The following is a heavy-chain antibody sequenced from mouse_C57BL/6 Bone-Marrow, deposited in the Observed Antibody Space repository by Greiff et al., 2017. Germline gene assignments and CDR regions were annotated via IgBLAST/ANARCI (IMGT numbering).Heavy chain of an antibody. CDR3: AGPNWAFAY. V-gene: IGHV5-6*02. D-gene: IGHD4-1*01. J-gene: IGHJ3*01. CDR2: ISSGGSYT. Sequence: DVMLVESGGDLVKPGGSLKLSCAASGFTFSSYGMSWVRQTPDKRLEWVATISSGGSYTYYPDSVKGRFTISRDNAKNTLYLQMSSLKSEDTAMYYCAGPNWAFAYWGQGTLVTVSA. CDR1: GFTFSSYG.